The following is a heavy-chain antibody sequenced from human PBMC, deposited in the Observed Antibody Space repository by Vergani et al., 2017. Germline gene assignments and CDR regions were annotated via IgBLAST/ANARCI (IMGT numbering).Heavy chain of an antibody. Sequence: QLQLQESGPGLVKPSETLSLTCTVSGGSISSSSYYWGWIRQPPGKGLEWIGSIYYSGSTYYNPSLKSRVTISVNTSKNQFSLKLSSVTAPDTAVYYCARGLTSIAAPNWFGPWGQGTLVTVSS. V-gene: IGHV4-39*07. J-gene: IGHJ5*02. CDR2: IYYSGST. D-gene: IGHD5-12*01. CDR3: ARGLTSIAAPNWFGP. CDR1: GGSISSSSYY.